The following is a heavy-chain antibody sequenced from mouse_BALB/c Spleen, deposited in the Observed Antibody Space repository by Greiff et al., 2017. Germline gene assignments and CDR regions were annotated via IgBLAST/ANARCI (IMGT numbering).Heavy chain of an antibody. Sequence: EVKLVESGGDLVKPGGSLKLSCAASGFTFSSYGMSWVRQTPDKRLEWVATISSGGSYTYYPDSVKGRFTISRDNAKNTLYLQMSSLKSEDTAMYYCARQGLTMITTWFAYWGQGTLVTVSA. CDR3: ARQGLTMITTWFAY. CDR2: ISSGGSYT. CDR1: GFTFSSYG. D-gene: IGHD2-4*01. J-gene: IGHJ3*01. V-gene: IGHV5-6*01.